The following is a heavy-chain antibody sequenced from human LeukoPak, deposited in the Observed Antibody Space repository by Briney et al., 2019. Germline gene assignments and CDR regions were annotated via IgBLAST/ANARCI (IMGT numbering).Heavy chain of an antibody. V-gene: IGHV4-39*01. CDR1: GGSISGSSYY. Sequence: SEILSLTCTVSGGSISGSSYYWGWIRQPPGKGLEWIGSIYYSGTTYYNPSLKSRVTIFVDTSKNEFSLNLSSVTAADTAVYYCASDILTGYGAFDFWGQGTVVTVSS. CDR2: IYYSGTT. CDR3: ASDILTGYGAFDF. J-gene: IGHJ3*01. D-gene: IGHD3-9*01.